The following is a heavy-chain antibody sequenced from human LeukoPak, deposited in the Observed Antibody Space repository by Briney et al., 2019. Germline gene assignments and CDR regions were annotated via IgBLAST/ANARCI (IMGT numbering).Heavy chain of an antibody. CDR1: GGSISSSSYY. V-gene: IGHV4-39*01. CDR2: MHYSGST. Sequence: SETLSLTCTVSGGSISSSSYYWGWIRQPPGKGLEWIGSMHYSGSTYYNPSLKSRVTISVDTSRNLFSLKLSSVTAADTAVYYCARRGIALTGSWNWYFDLWGRGTLVTVSS. J-gene: IGHJ2*01. D-gene: IGHD6-19*01. CDR3: ARRGIALTGSWNWYFDL.